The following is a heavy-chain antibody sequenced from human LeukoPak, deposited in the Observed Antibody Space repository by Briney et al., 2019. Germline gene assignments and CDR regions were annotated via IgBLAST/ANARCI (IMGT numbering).Heavy chain of an antibody. J-gene: IGHJ4*02. CDR1: GGSISSYY. Sequence: SETLSLTCTVSGGSISSYYWSWIRQPPGKGLEWIGYIYYSGSTNYNTSLKSRVTISVDTSKNQFSLKLSSVTAADTAVYYCATGGGYSYGYLRYWGQGTLVTVSS. CDR3: ATGGGYSYGYLRY. D-gene: IGHD5-18*01. V-gene: IGHV4-59*01. CDR2: IYYSGST.